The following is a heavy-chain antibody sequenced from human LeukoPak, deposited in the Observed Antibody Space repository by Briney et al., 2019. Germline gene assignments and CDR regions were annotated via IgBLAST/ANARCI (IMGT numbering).Heavy chain of an antibody. CDR2: IYSDGST. CDR1: GVTVSNTY. J-gene: IGHJ4*02. V-gene: IGHV3-53*01. Sequence: TGGSLRLSCAASGVTVSNTYMTWVRQAPGKGLEWVSIIYSDGSTLYADSLTGRFAISRDNSKNTLYLQMNSLGAEDTAVYYCVRAPNQYYFDSWGQGTLVTVSS. D-gene: IGHD1-14*01. CDR3: VRAPNQYYFDS.